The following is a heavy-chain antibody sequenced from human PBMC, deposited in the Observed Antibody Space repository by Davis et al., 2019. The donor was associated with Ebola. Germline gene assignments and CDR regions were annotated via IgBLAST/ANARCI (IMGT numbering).Heavy chain of an antibody. J-gene: IGHJ4*02. CDR2: INEDGSEM. CDR1: GFSSSHYW. D-gene: IGHD6-19*01. CDR3: ARDSPLHSRGWYRGVVDYFDY. V-gene: IGHV3-7*01. Sequence: GGSLRLSCAVSGFSSSHYWMTWFRQAPGRGLEWVANINEDGSEMKYADSVKGRFTISRDNAKNSLYLQMNSLRAEDTAVYYCARDSPLHSRGWYRGVVDYFDYWGQGTLVTVSS.